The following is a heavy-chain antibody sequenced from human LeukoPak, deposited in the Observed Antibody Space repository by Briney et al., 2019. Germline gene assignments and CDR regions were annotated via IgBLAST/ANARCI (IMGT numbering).Heavy chain of an antibody. CDR1: GFTFSSYG. D-gene: IGHD1-26*01. J-gene: IGHJ4*02. V-gene: IGHV3-30*03. Sequence: GGSLRLSCAASGFTFSSYGIHWVRQAPGKGLEWEAVISYDGSNRYYADSVKGRFTISRDNSKNTLYLQMGSLRAEDMAVYYCAREIDGSGDYWGQGTLVTVSS. CDR3: AREIDGSGDY. CDR2: ISYDGSNR.